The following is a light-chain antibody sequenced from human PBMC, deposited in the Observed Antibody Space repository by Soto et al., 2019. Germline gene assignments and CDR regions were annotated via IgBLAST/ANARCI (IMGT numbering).Light chain of an antibody. J-gene: IGLJ2*01. CDR1: SSNIGAGYD. CDR3: QSYDSSLNGGV. Sequence: QAVVTQPPSVSGAPGQIVTISCTGSSSNIGAGYDVHWYQQLPGTAPKLLVHGNNNRPSGVPDRFSGSKSGTSASLAITGLQAEDEADYYCQSYDSSLNGGVFGGGTKLTVL. V-gene: IGLV1-40*01. CDR2: GNN.